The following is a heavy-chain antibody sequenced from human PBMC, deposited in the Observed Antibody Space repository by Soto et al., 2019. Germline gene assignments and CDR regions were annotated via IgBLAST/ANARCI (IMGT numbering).Heavy chain of an antibody. CDR2: ISSSRSTI. D-gene: IGHD1-20*01. V-gene: IGHV3-48*01. J-gene: IGHJ4*02. CDR3: ARVTGSFNY. CDR1: GFTFSTYS. Sequence: GGSLRLSCAASGFTFSTYSMNWVRQAPGKGLEWVSYISSSRSTIYYADSVKGRFTISRDNAKNSLYLQMNSLRAEDTAVYYCARVTGSFNYWGQGTLVTVSS.